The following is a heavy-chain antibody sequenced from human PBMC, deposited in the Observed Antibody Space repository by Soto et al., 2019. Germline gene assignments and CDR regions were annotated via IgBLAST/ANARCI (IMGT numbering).Heavy chain of an antibody. D-gene: IGHD2-2*01. Sequence: GASVKVSCNASGYTFTSYGISLVRQAPGQGLEWMGWISAYNGNTNYAQKLQGRVTMTTDTSTSTAYMELRSLRSDDTAVYYCAREAAIGYCSSTSCYALDYWGQGTLVTVSS. V-gene: IGHV1-18*01. CDR1: GYTFTSYG. CDR3: AREAAIGYCSSTSCYALDY. CDR2: ISAYNGNT. J-gene: IGHJ4*02.